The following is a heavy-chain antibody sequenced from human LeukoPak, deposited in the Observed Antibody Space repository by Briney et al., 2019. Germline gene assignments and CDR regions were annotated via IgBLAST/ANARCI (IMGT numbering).Heavy chain of an antibody. CDR3: ARCAYGEDYFDY. CDR2: ISSLGTKI. D-gene: IGHD4-17*01. V-gene: IGHV3-48*03. CDR1: GFTFSSSE. J-gene: IGHJ4*02. Sequence: PGGSLRLSCAASGFTFSSSEMNWVRQAPGKGLEWVSYISSLGTKIYYADSVKGRFTISRDNAKNSLYLQMNSLRDEDTAVYYCARCAYGEDYFDYWGQGTLVTVSS.